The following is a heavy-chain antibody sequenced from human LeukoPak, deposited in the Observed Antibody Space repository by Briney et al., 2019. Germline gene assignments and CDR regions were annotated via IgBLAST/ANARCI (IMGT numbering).Heavy chain of an antibody. J-gene: IGHJ3*02. V-gene: IGHV1-69*01. CDR1: GGTFSSYA. Sequence: SVKVSCKASGGTFSSYAISWVRQAPGQGLEWMGGIIPIFGTANYAQKFQGRVTITADESTSTAYMELSSLRSEDTAVYYCARTSEGSSIAAPSGAFDIWGQGTMVTVSS. CDR3: ARTSEGSSIAAPSGAFDI. CDR2: IIPIFGTA. D-gene: IGHD6-6*01.